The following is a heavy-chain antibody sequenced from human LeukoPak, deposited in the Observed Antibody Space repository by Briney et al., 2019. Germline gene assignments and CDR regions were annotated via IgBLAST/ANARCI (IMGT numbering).Heavy chain of an antibody. CDR2: ISYDGSNK. D-gene: IGHD4-17*01. J-gene: IGHJ4*02. CDR3: ARDPAWGTVTTPPADY. V-gene: IGHV3-30-3*01. Sequence: GGSLRLSCAASGFTFSSYAMHWVRQAPGKGLEWVAVISYDGSNKYYADSVEGRFTISRDNSKNTLYLQMNSLRAEDTAVYYCARDPAWGTVTTPPADYWGQGTLVTVSS. CDR1: GFTFSSYA.